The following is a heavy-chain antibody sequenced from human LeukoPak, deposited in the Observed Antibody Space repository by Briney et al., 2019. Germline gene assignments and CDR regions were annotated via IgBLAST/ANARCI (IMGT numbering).Heavy chain of an antibody. J-gene: IGHJ4*02. Sequence: GGSLRLSCAASGFTFSSYAMSWVRQAPGKGLVWVSVIYTGGSTYYADSVKGRFTISRDNSKNTLYLQMNSLRAEDTAVYYCARGPSSNGYWNYWGQGTLVTVSS. CDR3: ARGPSSNGYWNY. D-gene: IGHD2-8*01. CDR2: IYTGGST. CDR1: GFTFSSYA. V-gene: IGHV3-53*01.